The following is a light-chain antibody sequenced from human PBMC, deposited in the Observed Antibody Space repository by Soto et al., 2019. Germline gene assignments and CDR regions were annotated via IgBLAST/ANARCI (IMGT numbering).Light chain of an antibody. CDR3: QQYNNWS. CDR1: QSVSSN. J-gene: IGKJ5*01. CDR2: AAS. Sequence: EIVMAQSPATLSVSPGERATLSCRASQSVSSNLAWYQQKPGQAPRLLIYAASTRATGIPARFSGSGSGTEFTLTISSLQSENFAVYYCQQYNNWSFGQGTRLENK. V-gene: IGKV3-15*01.